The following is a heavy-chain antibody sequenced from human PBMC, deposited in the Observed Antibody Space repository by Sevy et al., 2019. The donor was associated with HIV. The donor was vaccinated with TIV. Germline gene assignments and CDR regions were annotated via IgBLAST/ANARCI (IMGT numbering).Heavy chain of an antibody. CDR3: ARDLGSSLNWFDP. Sequence: KQSQTLSLTCAISGDSVSSNSGAWNWIRQSPSRGLEWLGRTYYRSKWYNDYAVSVKSRITINPDTSKNQFSLQLNSVTPEDMAVYYCARDLGSSLNWFDPWGQGTLVTVSS. V-gene: IGHV6-1*01. CDR1: GDSVSSNSGA. CDR2: TYYRSKWYN. J-gene: IGHJ5*02. D-gene: IGHD6-13*01.